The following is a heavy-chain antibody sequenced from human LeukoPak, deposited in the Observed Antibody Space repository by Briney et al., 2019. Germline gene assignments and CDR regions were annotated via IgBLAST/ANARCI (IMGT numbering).Heavy chain of an antibody. CDR3: ARGRLLARWLANIWFDP. J-gene: IGHJ5*02. CDR1: GYTFTGYY. V-gene: IGHV1-2*06. D-gene: IGHD6-19*01. CDR2: INPNSGGT. Sequence: GASVKVSCKASGYTFTGYYMHWVRQAPGQGLEWMGRINPNSGGTNYAQKFQGRVTMTRDTSISTAYMELSRLRSDDTAVYYCARGRLLARWLANIWFDPWGQGTLVTVSS.